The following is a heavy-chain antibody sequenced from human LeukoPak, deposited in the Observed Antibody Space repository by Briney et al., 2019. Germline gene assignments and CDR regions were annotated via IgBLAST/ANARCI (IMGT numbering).Heavy chain of an antibody. CDR2: INTNTGNP. V-gene: IGHV7-4-1*04. CDR1: GYTFSSYA. Sequence: ASVKVSCTASGYTFSSYAMNWVRQAPGQGLEWMGWINTNTGNPTYAQGFTGRFVFSLDTSVSMAYLQISSLQAEDTAVYYCARSNNDGDYLGVGFDYWGQGTLVTVSS. J-gene: IGHJ4*02. CDR3: ARSNNDGDYLGVGFDY. D-gene: IGHD4-17*01.